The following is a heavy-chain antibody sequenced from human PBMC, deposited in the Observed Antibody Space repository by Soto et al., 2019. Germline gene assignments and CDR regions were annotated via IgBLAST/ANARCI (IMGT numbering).Heavy chain of an antibody. CDR2: IYYSGST. V-gene: IGHV4-31*03. Sequence: SETLSLTCTVSGVSISSGDYYWSWIRQHPGKGLEWIGYIYYSGSTYYNPSLKSRVTISVDTSKNQFSLKLSSVTAADTAVYYCARWWSGSRQGFDPWGQGTRVTVS. CDR1: GVSISSGDYY. J-gene: IGHJ5*02. D-gene: IGHD3-3*01. CDR3: ARWWSGSRQGFDP.